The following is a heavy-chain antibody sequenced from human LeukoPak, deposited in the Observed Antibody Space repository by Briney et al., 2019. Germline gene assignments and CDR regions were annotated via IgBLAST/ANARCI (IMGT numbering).Heavy chain of an antibody. CDR3: ARDRVTIFGVVIGFDY. V-gene: IGHV3-48*02. Sequence: PGGSLRLSCAASGFTFSSYSMNWVRQAPGKGLEWVSYISSSSSTIYYADSVKGRFTISRDNAKNSLYLQMNSLRDEDTAVYYCARDRVTIFGVVIGFDYWGQGTLVTVSS. CDR1: GFTFSSYS. D-gene: IGHD3-3*01. J-gene: IGHJ4*02. CDR2: ISSSSSTI.